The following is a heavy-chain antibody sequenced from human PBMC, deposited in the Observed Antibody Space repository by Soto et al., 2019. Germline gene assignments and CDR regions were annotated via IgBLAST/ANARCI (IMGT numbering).Heavy chain of an antibody. CDR1: GGFNSYS. J-gene: IGHJ5*02. CDR2: IIPIFATP. V-gene: IGHV1-69*06. Sequence: QVQLVQSGAEVKKPGSSVKVSCKGSGGFNSYSISWVRQAPGQGPEWMGGIIPIFATPTYAQKFQGRATITADKSTSTAYMELSRLTSEDTAVYYCARGGPVIIPAATNWFDPWGQGTLVSVSS. CDR3: ARGGPVIIPAATNWFDP. D-gene: IGHD2-2*01.